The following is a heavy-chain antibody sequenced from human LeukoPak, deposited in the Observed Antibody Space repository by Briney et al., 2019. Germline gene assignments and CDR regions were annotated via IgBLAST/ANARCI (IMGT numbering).Heavy chain of an antibody. D-gene: IGHD3-3*01. J-gene: IGHJ6*02. CDR2: IYYSGTT. CDR3: ARDTAQYYDFWSGYHYYGMDV. Sequence: PSETLSLTCTVSGGSISSYYWSWIRQPPGKGLEWIGYIYYSGTTNYNPSLKSRVTISVDTSKNQFSLKLSSVTAADTAVYYCARDTAQYYDFWSGYHYYGMDVWGQGTTVTVSS. CDR1: GGSISSYY. V-gene: IGHV4-59*12.